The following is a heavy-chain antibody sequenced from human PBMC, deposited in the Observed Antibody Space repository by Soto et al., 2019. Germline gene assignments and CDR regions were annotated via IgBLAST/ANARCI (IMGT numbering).Heavy chain of an antibody. Sequence: ETLSLTCAVSGGSISSSNWWSWVRQPPGKGLEWIGEIYHSGSTNYNPSLKSRVTISVDKSKNQFSLKLSSVTAADTAVYYCARDMYYYDSSGSPGAFDIWGQGTMVTVSS. V-gene: IGHV4-4*02. CDR1: GGSISSSNW. D-gene: IGHD3-22*01. CDR3: ARDMYYYDSSGSPGAFDI. CDR2: IYHSGST. J-gene: IGHJ3*02.